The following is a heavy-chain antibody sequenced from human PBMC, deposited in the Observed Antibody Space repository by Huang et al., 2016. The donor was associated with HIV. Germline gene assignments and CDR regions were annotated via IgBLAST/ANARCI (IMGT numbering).Heavy chain of an antibody. D-gene: IGHD6-19*01. Sequence: QVQLVESGGGVVQPGRSLRLSCAVSGFTFRDHPLHWVRQAPGKGLGWVAVISLDGRNKFYADFVRGRFTISRDNSKNILYLQLNSLTPADTSIYYCARDTTTVAGLDFWGQGALVTVSS. J-gene: IGHJ4*02. CDR2: ISLDGRNK. CDR1: GFTFRDHP. V-gene: IGHV3-30*14. CDR3: ARDTTTVAGLDF.